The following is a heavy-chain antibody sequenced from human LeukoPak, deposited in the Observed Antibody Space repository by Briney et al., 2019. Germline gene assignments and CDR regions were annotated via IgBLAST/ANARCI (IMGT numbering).Heavy chain of an antibody. D-gene: IGHD1-26*01. Sequence: PGGSLRLSCAASGFTFSSYWMHWVRQAPGEGLVWVSRINSDGSSTSYADSVKGRFTISRDNAKNTLYLQMNSLRAEDTAVSYCARALRTVGATGRSTWFDPWGQGTLVTVS. CDR2: INSDGSST. V-gene: IGHV3-74*01. CDR1: GFTFSSYW. J-gene: IGHJ5*02. CDR3: ARALRTVGATGRSTWFDP.